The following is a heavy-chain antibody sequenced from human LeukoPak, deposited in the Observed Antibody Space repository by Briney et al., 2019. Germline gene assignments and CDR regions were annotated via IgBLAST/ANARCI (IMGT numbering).Heavy chain of an antibody. D-gene: IGHD2-21*02. CDR2: INTNSGAT. J-gene: IGHJ4*02. CDR3: ARGHAVTASFDF. V-gene: IGHV1-2*02. Sequence: ASVKVSCKASVYAFTDYYMYWVRQAPGQGLEWMGLINTNSGATKYAQKFQGRVTMSSDTSISTAYMELSSLISDDTAVYYCARGHAVTASFDFWGQGALVTVSS. CDR1: VYAFTDYY.